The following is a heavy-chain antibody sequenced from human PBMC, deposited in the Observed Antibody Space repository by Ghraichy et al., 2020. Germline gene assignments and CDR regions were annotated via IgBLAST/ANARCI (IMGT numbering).Heavy chain of an antibody. CDR2: IWYDGSNK. V-gene: IGHV3-33*01. J-gene: IGHJ4*02. CDR1: GFTFSSYG. D-gene: IGHD3-22*01. CDR3: ARDRGDYYDSSGLWDY. Sequence: GESLNISCAASGFTFSSYGMHWVRQAPGKGLEWVAVIWYDGSNKYYADSVKGRFTISRDNSKNTLYLQMNSLRAEDTAVYYCARDRGDYYDSSGLWDYWGQGTLVTVSS.